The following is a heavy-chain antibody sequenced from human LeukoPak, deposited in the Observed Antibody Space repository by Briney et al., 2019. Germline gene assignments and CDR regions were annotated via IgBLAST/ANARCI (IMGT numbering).Heavy chain of an antibody. J-gene: IGHJ4*02. CDR1: GYTLTELS. V-gene: IGHV1-24*01. CDR2: FDPEDGET. Sequence: APVKVSCKVSGYTLTELSMHWVRQAPGKGLEWKGGFDPEDGETIYEQKFQGRVTMTEDTSTDTAYMELSSLRSEDTAVYYCARANTAMALAFDYWGQGTLVTVSS. D-gene: IGHD5-18*01. CDR3: ARANTAMALAFDY.